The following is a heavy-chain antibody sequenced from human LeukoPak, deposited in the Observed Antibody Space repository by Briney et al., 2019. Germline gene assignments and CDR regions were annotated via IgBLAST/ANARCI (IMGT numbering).Heavy chain of an antibody. V-gene: IGHV3-23*01. D-gene: IGHD3-22*01. CDR2: ISGSGGST. CDR1: GFTFSSYA. CDR3: AKGYYYDSSGSYAFDI. Sequence: GGSLRLSCAASGFTFSSYAMSWVRQAPGKGLEWVSAISGSGGSTYYADSVKGRFTISRDNSKNTLYLQMNSLRAEDTAVYYCAKGYYYDSSGSYAFDIWGQGTMVTVSS. J-gene: IGHJ3*02.